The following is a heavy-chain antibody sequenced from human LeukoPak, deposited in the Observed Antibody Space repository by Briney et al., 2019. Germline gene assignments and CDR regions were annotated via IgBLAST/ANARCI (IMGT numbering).Heavy chain of an antibody. V-gene: IGHV4-34*01. Sequence: SETLSLTCAVYGGSFSPYYWSWIRQPPGKGLEWIGEINHSGSTNYNPSLKSRVTISVDASKNQFSLRLSSVTAADTAVYYCARGGFYCGGDCYVDYWGQGTLVTVSS. J-gene: IGHJ4*02. CDR3: ARGGFYCGGDCYVDY. D-gene: IGHD2-21*02. CDR2: INHSGST. CDR1: GGSFSPYY.